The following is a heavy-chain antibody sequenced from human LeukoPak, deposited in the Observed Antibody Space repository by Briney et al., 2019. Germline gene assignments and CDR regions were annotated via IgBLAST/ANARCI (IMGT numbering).Heavy chain of an antibody. Sequence: KSGGSLTLSCAASGFTFSDYHMNWIRQAPGKGLEWVSYISPGGHTVYFADSVKGRFTLSRDNAKNSLSLQMNSLTAEDTAVYYCAAGRDIAVAGPGGYFDYWGQGTLVTVSS. D-gene: IGHD6-19*01. V-gene: IGHV3-11*01. J-gene: IGHJ4*02. CDR1: GFTFSDYH. CDR2: ISPGGHTV. CDR3: AAGRDIAVAGPGGYFDY.